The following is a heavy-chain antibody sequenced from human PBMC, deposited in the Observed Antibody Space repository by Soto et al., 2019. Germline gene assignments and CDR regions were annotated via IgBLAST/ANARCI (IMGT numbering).Heavy chain of an antibody. Sequence: SETLSLTCTVSGGSISSYYWSWIRQPPGKGLEWIGYIYYSGSTNYNPSLKSRVNKSVETSKNQISLKMSSVTAADTAVYYCSRHVPYCSDTSHCAYGMDVWGQGTTVTVSS. D-gene: IGHD2-2*01. CDR2: IYYSGST. V-gene: IGHV4-59*08. J-gene: IGHJ6*02. CDR1: GGSISSYY. CDR3: SRHVPYCSDTSHCAYGMDV.